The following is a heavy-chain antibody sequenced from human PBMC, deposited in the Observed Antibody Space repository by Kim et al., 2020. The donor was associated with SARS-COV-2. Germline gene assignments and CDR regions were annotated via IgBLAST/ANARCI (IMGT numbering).Heavy chain of an antibody. J-gene: IGHJ4*02. V-gene: IGHV3-72*01. CDR3: ARAYRGVDY. D-gene: IGHD3-10*01. CDR2: YTT. Sequence: YTTEYAASVKGRFTISRDDSRNSLYLQMNSLKTEDTALYYCARAYRGVDYWGQGTLVTVSS.